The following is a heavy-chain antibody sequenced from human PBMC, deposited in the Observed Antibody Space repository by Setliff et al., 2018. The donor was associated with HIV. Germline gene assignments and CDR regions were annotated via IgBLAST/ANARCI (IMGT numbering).Heavy chain of an antibody. D-gene: IGHD4-4*01. CDR2: VHKSGNS. CDR3: ARLDYSNYYHALDV. CDR1: GGSISVNNYY. Sequence: PSETLSLTCSVSGGSISVNNYYWAWVRQPPGKGLEWIGSVHKSGNSYYKPSLKSRATISVDTSENHFSLRLSSVTAADTAVYYCARLDYSNYYHALDVWGQGTTVTVSS. V-gene: IGHV4-39*02. J-gene: IGHJ6*02.